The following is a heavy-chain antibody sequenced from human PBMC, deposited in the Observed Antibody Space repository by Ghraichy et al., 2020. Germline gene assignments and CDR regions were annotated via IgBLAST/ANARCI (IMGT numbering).Heavy chain of an antibody. CDR3: ATNLVAPHTGFDY. CDR1: GYTFTGYY. V-gene: IGHV1-2*06. D-gene: IGHD5-12*01. CDR2: INPNSGDT. J-gene: IGHJ4*02. Sequence: AAVKVSCKASGYTFTGYYMHWVRQAPGQGLQWMGHINPNSGDTHYAQNFQGRVTLTSDTSISTLYMELSRLTSDDTALYYCATNLVAPHTGFDYWGQGTLVTVSS.